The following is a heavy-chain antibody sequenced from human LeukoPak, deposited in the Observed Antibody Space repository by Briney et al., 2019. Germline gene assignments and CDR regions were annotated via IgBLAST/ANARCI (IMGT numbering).Heavy chain of an antibody. J-gene: IGHJ4*02. CDR3: AREAHYDFWSGYPDY. D-gene: IGHD3-3*01. CDR2: IYYSGST. Sequence: SETLSLTCTVSGGSISSYYWSWIRQPPGKALGGMGYIYYSGSTNYNPSIESRVTISVDTSKNQFSLKLSSVTAADTAVYYCAREAHYDFWSGYPDYWGQGTLVTVSS. V-gene: IGHV4-59*12. CDR1: GGSISSYY.